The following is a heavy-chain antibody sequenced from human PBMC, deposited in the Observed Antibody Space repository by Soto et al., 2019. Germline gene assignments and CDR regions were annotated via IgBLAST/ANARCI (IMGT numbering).Heavy chain of an antibody. CDR1: GGSISSGDYY. CDR2: IYYSGST. J-gene: IGHJ4*02. Sequence: QVQLQESGPGLVKPSQTLSLTCTVSGGSISSGDYYWSWIRQPPGKGLEWIGYIYYSGSTYYNPSLKSRVTISVDTSKNQFSLKLSSVTAADTAVYYRARGKDYDFWSTTTYYFDYWGQGTLVTVSS. V-gene: IGHV4-30-4*01. D-gene: IGHD3-3*01. CDR3: ARGKDYDFWSTTTYYFDY.